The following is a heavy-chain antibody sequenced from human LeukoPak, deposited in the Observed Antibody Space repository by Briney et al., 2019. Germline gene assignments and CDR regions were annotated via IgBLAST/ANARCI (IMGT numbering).Heavy chain of an antibody. CDR3: AREGIYCVNGVCYLDY. CDR2: ISWNGGNT. J-gene: IGHJ4*02. Sequence: GGSLRLSCAASGFKVDDYGMSWVRQAPGKGLELVSGISWNGGNTGYADSVKGRFTISGDNAKNSLFLQVNSLRADDTAFYYCAREGIYCVNGVCYLDYWGQGTLVTVSS. V-gene: IGHV3-20*04. CDR1: GFKVDDYG. D-gene: IGHD2-8*01.